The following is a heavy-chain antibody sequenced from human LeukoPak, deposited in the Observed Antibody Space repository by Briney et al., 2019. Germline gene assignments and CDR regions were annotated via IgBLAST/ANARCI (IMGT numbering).Heavy chain of an antibody. CDR1: GGSISTYY. J-gene: IGHJ5*02. CDR3: ARGQKWFGELFDP. CDR2: INYGGST. D-gene: IGHD3-10*01. V-gene: IGHV4-59*08. Sequence: PSETLSLTCTVSGGSISTYYWNWIRQPPGKGMEWIGHINYGGSTNYNPSLKSRVTISVDTSKNQFSLKLSSVTAADTAVYYCARGQKWFGELFDPWGQGTLVTVSS.